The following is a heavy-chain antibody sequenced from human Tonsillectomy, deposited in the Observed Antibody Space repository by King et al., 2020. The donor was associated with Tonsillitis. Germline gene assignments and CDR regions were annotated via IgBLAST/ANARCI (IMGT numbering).Heavy chain of an antibody. CDR3: ASHSRGYYDAFDI. Sequence: VQLVESGGDLVKPGGSLRLSCAASGFSFSDSYMSWIRQAPGKGPEWLSYITSTSSHTNHADSVKGRFTISRDNAKNSLYLQMNSLRAEDTAVYYCASHSRGYYDAFDIWGQGKMVTVSS. CDR1: GFSFSDSY. J-gene: IGHJ3*02. CDR2: ITSTSSHT. V-gene: IGHV3-11*05. D-gene: IGHD3-22*01.